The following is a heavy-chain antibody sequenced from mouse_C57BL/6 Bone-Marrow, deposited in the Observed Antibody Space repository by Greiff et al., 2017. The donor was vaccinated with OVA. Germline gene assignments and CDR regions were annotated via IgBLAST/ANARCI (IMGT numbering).Heavy chain of an antibody. CDR1: GYTFTSYG. CDR3: ARGIITTVVSLPYWYFDV. CDR2: IYPRSGNT. D-gene: IGHD1-1*01. V-gene: IGHV1-81*01. J-gene: IGHJ1*03. Sequence: VQLQQSGAELARPGASVKLSCKASGYTFTSYGISWVKQRPGQGLEWIGEIYPRSGNTYYNEKFKGKATLTADKSSSTAYMELRSLTSEDSAVYFCARGIITTVVSLPYWYFDVWGTGTTVTVSS.